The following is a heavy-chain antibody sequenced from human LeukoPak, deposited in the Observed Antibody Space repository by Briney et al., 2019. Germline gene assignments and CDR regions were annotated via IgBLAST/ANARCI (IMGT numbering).Heavy chain of an antibody. J-gene: IGHJ6*03. CDR2: IYTSGSI. V-gene: IGHV4-61*02. D-gene: IGHD3-9*01. CDR1: GGSISRGSYY. Sequence: PSETLSLTCTVSGGSISRGSYYWSWIRQPAGKGLEWIGRIYTSGSINYNPSLKSRVTISIDTSKNQFSLKLSSVTAADTAVYYYARVLRYFDWAKFRNYKYHMDVWGKGTTVSISS. CDR3: ARVLRYFDWAKFRNYKYHMDV.